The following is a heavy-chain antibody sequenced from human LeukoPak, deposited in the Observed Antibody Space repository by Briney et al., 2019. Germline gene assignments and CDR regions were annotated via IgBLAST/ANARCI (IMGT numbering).Heavy chain of an antibody. CDR3: ARESIAAVHGMDV. CDR2: IYYSGST. Sequence: PSETLSLTCTVSGGSVSSGSYYWSWIRQPPGKGLEWIGYIYYSGSTNYNPSLKSRVTISVDTSKNQFSLKLSSATAADTAVYYCARESIAAVHGMDVWGQGTTVTVSS. D-gene: IGHD6-6*01. CDR1: GGSVSSGSYY. J-gene: IGHJ6*02. V-gene: IGHV4-61*01.